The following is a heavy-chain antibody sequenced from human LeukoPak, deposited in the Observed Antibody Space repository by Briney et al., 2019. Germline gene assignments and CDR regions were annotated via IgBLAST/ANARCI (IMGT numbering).Heavy chain of an antibody. CDR1: GGSTSSGGYH. J-gene: IGHJ6*02. CDR2: IYYSGST. Sequence: SETLSLTCTVSGGSTSSGGYHWSWIRQHPGKGLEWIGYIYYSGSTYYNPSLKSRVSISADTSKNQFSLKLSSVTAADTAVYYCASRRGYCSGGSCSSPYGMDVWGQGTTVTVSS. D-gene: IGHD2-15*01. CDR3: ASRRGYCSGGSCSSPYGMDV. V-gene: IGHV4-31*03.